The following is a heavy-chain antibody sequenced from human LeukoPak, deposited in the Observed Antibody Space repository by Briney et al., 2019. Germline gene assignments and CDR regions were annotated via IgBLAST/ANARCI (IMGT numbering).Heavy chain of an antibody. D-gene: IGHD6-19*01. Sequence: GGSLRLSCAASEVTIRNYWMHWVRQAPGKGRGWVSRSNSDGSSKDYVDSVKGRFTISRDNAKNTLYLQMNSLRAEDTALYYCARASASGWPYYYGMDVWGQGTTVTVFS. J-gene: IGHJ6*02. CDR2: SNSDGSSK. CDR3: ARASASGWPYYYGMDV. V-gene: IGHV3-74*01. CDR1: EVTIRNYW.